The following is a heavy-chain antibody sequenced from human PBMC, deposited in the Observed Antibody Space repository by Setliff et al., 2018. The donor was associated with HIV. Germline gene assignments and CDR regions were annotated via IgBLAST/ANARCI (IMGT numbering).Heavy chain of an antibody. D-gene: IGHD2-2*01. Sequence: ASVKVSCKASGNTFTTYDISWVRQAPGQGLEWMGWISVYNGDTNYAQKFQGRVTMTTDTSTSTAYMELRSLISDDTAVYYCARAIRWRYCSSTSCSDAFDIWGQGTMVTVSS. CDR2: ISVYNGDT. J-gene: IGHJ3*02. CDR3: ARAIRWRYCSSTSCSDAFDI. CDR1: GNTFTTYD. V-gene: IGHV1-18*01.